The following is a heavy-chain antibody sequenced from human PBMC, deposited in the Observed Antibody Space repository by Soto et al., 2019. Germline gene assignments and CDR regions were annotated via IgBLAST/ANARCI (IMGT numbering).Heavy chain of an antibody. D-gene: IGHD3-3*02. J-gene: IGHJ6*02. CDR1: GGTFGNSA. CDR3: ARDKDRQQLGGNYYYGIDV. CDR2: IIPMFPTP. V-gene: IGHV1-69*12. Sequence: QVQLVQSGAEVKKPGSSVTVSCKASGGTFGNSAISWVRQAPGQGLEWMGGIIPMFPTPDYAQKFQGRVTITADESTSPAYMELTSLRSEDTAVYYCARDKDRQQLGGNYYYGIDVWGQGTTVTVSS.